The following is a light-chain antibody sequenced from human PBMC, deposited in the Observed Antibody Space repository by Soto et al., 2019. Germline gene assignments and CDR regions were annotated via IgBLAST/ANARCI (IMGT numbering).Light chain of an antibody. CDR3: SSYAGRLV. V-gene: IGLV2-8*01. CDR2: EVS. J-gene: IGLJ2*01. Sequence: QSALTQPPSASGSPGQSVTISCTGTSSDVGGYNSVSWYQQHPGKAPRLMIYEVSKRPSGLPDRFSGSKSGSTASLTVSGLQAEDEADYYCSSYAGRLVFGGGTKLTVL. CDR1: SSDVGGYNS.